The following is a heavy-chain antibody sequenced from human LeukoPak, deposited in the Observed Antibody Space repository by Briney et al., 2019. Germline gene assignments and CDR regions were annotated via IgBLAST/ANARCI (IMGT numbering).Heavy chain of an antibody. CDR1: GGSISSYY. J-gene: IGHJ4*02. D-gene: IGHD6-19*01. Sequence: SETLSLTCTVSGGSISSYYWSWIRQPPGKGLEWIGYIYYSGSTNYNPSLKSRVTTSIDTSKNQFSLKLNSVTAADTAVYYCAAESERWLVRSWGQGTLVTVSS. CDR3: AAESERWLVRS. CDR2: IYYSGST. V-gene: IGHV4-59*03.